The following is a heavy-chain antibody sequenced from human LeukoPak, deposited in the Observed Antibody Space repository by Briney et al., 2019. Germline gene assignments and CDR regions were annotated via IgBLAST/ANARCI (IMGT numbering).Heavy chain of an antibody. V-gene: IGHV3-49*04. D-gene: IGHD2-15*01. J-gene: IGHJ4*02. CDR3: SRSLCSGGSCSPIYYFDY. CDR2: LRSKAYGGTT. CDR1: GFTFGNYA. Sequence: PGGSLRLSCTASGFTFGNYAMSCVPQAPGKGLEWVGFLRSKAYGGTTDYAACVRGRFTISRDDSKSLAYLQMNSLKTEDTAVYYCSRSLCSGGSCSPIYYFDYWGQGTLVTVSS.